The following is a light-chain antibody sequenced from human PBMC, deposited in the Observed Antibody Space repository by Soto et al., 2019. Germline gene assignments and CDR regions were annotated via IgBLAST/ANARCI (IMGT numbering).Light chain of an antibody. Sequence: QSVLTQPASVSGSTGQSITISCTGTSSDVGGYKYVSWYQQHPGKAPKLMIYEVSNRPSGVSNRFSGSKSGNTASLTISGLQAEDEADYYCSSYTSSSTLYVFGTGTKVTVL. V-gene: IGLV2-14*01. CDR2: EVS. CDR1: SSDVGGYKY. CDR3: SSYTSSSTLYV. J-gene: IGLJ1*01.